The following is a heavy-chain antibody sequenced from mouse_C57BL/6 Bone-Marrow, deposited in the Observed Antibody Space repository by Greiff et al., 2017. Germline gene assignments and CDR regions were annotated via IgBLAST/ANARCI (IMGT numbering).Heavy chain of an antibody. Sequence: QVQLKQPGAELVKPGASVKMSCKASGYTFTSYWITWVKQRPGQGLEWIGDIYPGSGSTNYNEKFKSKATLTVDTSSSTAYMQLSSLTSEDSAVYYCARVGGYYDYFDYWGQGTTLTVSS. D-gene: IGHD2-3*01. CDR1: GYTFTSYW. CDR3: ARVGGYYDYFDY. V-gene: IGHV1-55*01. J-gene: IGHJ2*01. CDR2: IYPGSGST.